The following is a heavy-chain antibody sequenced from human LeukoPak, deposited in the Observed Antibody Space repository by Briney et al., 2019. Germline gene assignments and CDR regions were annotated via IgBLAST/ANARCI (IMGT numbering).Heavy chain of an antibody. Sequence: PGGSLRLSCAASGFTFSSYAMSWVRQAPGKGLEWVSAISSSGGSTYYADSVKGRFTISRDNSKNTLYLQMNSLRAEDTAFYYCANSITMVRGITIFWPFDYWGQGTLVTVSS. V-gene: IGHV3-23*01. CDR1: GFTFSSYA. D-gene: IGHD3-10*01. J-gene: IGHJ4*02. CDR3: ANSITMVRGITIFWPFDY. CDR2: ISSSGGST.